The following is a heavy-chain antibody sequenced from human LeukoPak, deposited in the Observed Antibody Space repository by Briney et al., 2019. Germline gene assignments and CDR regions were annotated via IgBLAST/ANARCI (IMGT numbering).Heavy chain of an antibody. CDR3: ARGDNSGYIGNY. Sequence: SETLSLTCTVSGGSISSYYWSWIRQPPGKGLEWIGYIYYSGSTNYNPSLKSRVTISVDTSKNQFSLKLSSVTAADTAVYYCARGDNSGYIGNYWGQGTLVTVSS. CDR2: IYYSGST. CDR1: GGSISSYY. V-gene: IGHV4-59*08. D-gene: IGHD3-22*01. J-gene: IGHJ4*02.